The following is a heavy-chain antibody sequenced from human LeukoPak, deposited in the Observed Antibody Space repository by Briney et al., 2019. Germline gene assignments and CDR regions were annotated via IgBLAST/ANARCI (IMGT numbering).Heavy chain of an antibody. D-gene: IGHD2-2*01. Sequence: GGSLRLSCAASGFTFSSYAMSWVRQAPGKGLEWVSYISSRSSTIYYTDSVKGRFTISRENAKNSLYLQMNSLRAEDTAVYYCAREGYCNITSCPRGAIDLWGQGTEVTVSS. J-gene: IGHJ3*01. CDR2: ISSRSSTI. V-gene: IGHV3-48*01. CDR3: AREGYCNITSCPRGAIDL. CDR1: GFTFSSYA.